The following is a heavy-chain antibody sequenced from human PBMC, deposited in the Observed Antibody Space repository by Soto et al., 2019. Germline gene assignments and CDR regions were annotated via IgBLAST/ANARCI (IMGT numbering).Heavy chain of an antibody. J-gene: IGHJ5*02. CDR1: GFTFNTYG. CDR2: ITTSSAYI. V-gene: IGHV3-21*01. CDR3: VRSGTARLLRHSWFDT. Sequence: EVQLGEPGGGVAKPGGSLRLYCAASGFTFNTYGMNWVRQAPGKGLEWVPSITTSSAYIYYADSLKGRITISRDNAKNSMFLQMNSLRAEDTDVYYCVRSGTARLLRHSWFDTWGQGTLVTVSS. D-gene: IGHD2-21*01.